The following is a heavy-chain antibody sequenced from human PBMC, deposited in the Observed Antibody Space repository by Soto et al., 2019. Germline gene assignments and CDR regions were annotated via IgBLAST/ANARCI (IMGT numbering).Heavy chain of an antibody. CDR1: GFTFDDYA. V-gene: IGHV3-9*01. J-gene: IGHJ4*02. CDR3: AKARGAYWGFDDY. Sequence: EVQLVESGGGLVQPGRSLRLSCAASGFTFDDYAMHWVRQAPGKGLEWVSGISWNSGNIAYADSVKGRFTISRDNAKNSLYLQMNSLRTEDTALYYCAKARGAYWGFDDYWGQGTLVTVSS. D-gene: IGHD3-16*01. CDR2: ISWNSGNI.